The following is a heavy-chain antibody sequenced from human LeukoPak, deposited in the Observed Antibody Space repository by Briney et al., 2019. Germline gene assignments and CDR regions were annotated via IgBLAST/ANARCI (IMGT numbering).Heavy chain of an antibody. Sequence: GGSLRLSCAASGFTFDDYAMHWVRQAPGKGLEWVSGISWNSGSIGYADSVKGRFTISRDNAKNSLYLQMNSLRAEDTALYYCAKDIAAAGIRYFDYWGQGTLVTVSS. CDR3: AKDIAAAGIRYFDY. CDR2: ISWNSGSI. CDR1: GFTFDDYA. J-gene: IGHJ4*02. V-gene: IGHV3-9*01. D-gene: IGHD6-13*01.